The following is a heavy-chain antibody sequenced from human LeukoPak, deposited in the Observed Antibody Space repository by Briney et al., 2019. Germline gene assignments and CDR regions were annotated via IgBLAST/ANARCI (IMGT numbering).Heavy chain of an antibody. J-gene: IGHJ4*02. CDR3: ARDSGSSSWEGFDY. Sequence: SETLSLTCSVSGGSISSHYWSWIRQPPGKGLEWIGYISYSGSTNYNPSLKSRVTISVDTSKDQFSLNVSSVTAADTAMYYCARDSGSSSWEGFDYWGQGTLVTVSS. CDR2: ISYSGST. CDR1: GGSISSHY. D-gene: IGHD6-13*01. V-gene: IGHV4-59*11.